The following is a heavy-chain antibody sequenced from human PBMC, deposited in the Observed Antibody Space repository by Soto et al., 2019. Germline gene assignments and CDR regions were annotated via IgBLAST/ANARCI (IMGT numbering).Heavy chain of an antibody. CDR1: GGTFSSDV. CDR2: IIPIFDTT. Sequence: ASVKVSCKASGGTFSSDVISWVRQAPGQGLEWMGGIIPIFDTTDYAQKFQGRVARNFQGRITITADKSTSTAYMELNSLRSEDTAVYYCARGSTPSITILGVIIAPYYDCDMDVWGQGTTVTVSS. J-gene: IGHJ6*02. CDR3: ARGSTPSITILGVIIAPYYDCDMDV. V-gene: IGHV1-69*06. D-gene: IGHD3-3*01.